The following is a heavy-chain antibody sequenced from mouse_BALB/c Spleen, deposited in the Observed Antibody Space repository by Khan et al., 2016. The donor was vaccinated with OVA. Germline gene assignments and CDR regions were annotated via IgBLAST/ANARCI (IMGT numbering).Heavy chain of an antibody. CDR1: GFTFSAYG. CDR3: ASHLTGSFAY. D-gene: IGHD4-1*01. V-gene: IGHV5-6*01. Sequence: EVQGVESGGDLVKPGGSLKLSCAASGFTFSAYGMSWVRQTPDRRLEWVATISSGGDFTYYPDSVKGRFTISRDHAKNTLYLQMSSLQSEDTAMYYCASHLTGSFAYWGQGTLVTVSA. J-gene: IGHJ3*01. CDR2: ISSGGDFT.